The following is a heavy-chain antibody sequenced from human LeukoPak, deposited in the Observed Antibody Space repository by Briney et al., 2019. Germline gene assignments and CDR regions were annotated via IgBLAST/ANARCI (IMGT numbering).Heavy chain of an antibody. V-gene: IGHV1-69*08. CDR2: IIPILGTA. Sequence: GSSVKVSCKASGGTFSSYTISWVRQAPGQGLEWMGRIIPILGTANYAQKFQGRVTITADKSTSTAYMGLSSLRSEDTAVYYCARVYSGYDGPFDYWGQGTLVTVSS. J-gene: IGHJ4*02. CDR3: ARVYSGYDGPFDY. D-gene: IGHD5-12*01. CDR1: GGTFSSYT.